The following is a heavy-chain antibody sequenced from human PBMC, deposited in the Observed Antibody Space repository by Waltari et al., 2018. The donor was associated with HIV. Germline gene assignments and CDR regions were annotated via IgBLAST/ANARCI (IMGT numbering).Heavy chain of an antibody. V-gene: IGHV4-61*02. J-gene: IGHJ6*02. CDR2: FYTSGGT. CDR1: GRPISRGYYY. CDR3: ARGYYYRMDV. Sequence: QVQLQESGPGLVTPSQTLSLTCHLSGRPISRGYYYWSWIRQPAGKGLEWIGRFYTSGGTNYNPSLKSRVTISVDTSKNQFSLKLSSVTAADTAVYYCARGYYYRMDVWGQGTTVTVSS. D-gene: IGHD3-10*01.